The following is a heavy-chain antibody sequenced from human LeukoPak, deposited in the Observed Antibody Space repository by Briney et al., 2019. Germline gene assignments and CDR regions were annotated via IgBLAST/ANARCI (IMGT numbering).Heavy chain of an antibody. Sequence: GGSLRLSCAASVFTFSSYAMTWVHQAPGKGREWVSAISAGGGSTYYADSVKGRFTISRDNSKNTLYLQLNSLRAEDTAVYYCAKAGGWTNYFDYWGQGTLVTVSS. CDR2: ISAGGGST. CDR3: AKAGGWTNYFDY. D-gene: IGHD6-19*01. CDR1: VFTFSSYA. J-gene: IGHJ4*02. V-gene: IGHV3-23*01.